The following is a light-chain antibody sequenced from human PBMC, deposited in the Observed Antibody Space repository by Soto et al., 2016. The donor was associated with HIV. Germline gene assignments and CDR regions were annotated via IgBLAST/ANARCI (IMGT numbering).Light chain of an antibody. V-gene: IGLV3-21*03. Sequence: SYVLTQPPSVSVAPGKTARITCGGMNIGSKVVHWYQLKPGQAPILVVFDDANRPSAIPERFSGANSGSTATLTISRVEAGDEADYYCQVWDTNTDHWVFGGGTKLTVL. CDR2: DDA. CDR3: QVWDTNTDHWV. J-gene: IGLJ3*02. CDR1: NIGSKV.